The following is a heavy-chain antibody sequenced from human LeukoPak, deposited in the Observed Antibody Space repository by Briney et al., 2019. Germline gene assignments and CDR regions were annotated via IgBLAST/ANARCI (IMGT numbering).Heavy chain of an antibody. Sequence: PGRSLRLSCAASGFTFSSYVMHWVRQAPGKGLEWVAIISYNGSNEYYADSVKGRFTISRDNSKNTLYLQMNSLRAEDTAVYYCAKDSRYYDFWSGYGILYYYYYMDVWGKGTTVTVSS. J-gene: IGHJ6*03. CDR3: AKDSRYYDFWSGYGILYYYYYMDV. CDR1: GFTFSSYV. CDR2: ISYNGSNE. D-gene: IGHD3-3*01. V-gene: IGHV3-30*04.